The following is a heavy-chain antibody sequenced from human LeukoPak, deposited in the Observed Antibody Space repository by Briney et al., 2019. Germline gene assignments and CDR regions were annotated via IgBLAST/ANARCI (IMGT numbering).Heavy chain of an antibody. CDR3: ARGFTIFDWFDP. CDR1: GGTFSSYA. CDR2: IIPILGTA. V-gene: IGHV1-69*13. D-gene: IGHD3-3*01. J-gene: IGHJ5*02. Sequence: SVKVSCKASGGTFSSYAISWVRQAPGQGLEWMGGIIPILGTANYAQKFQGRVTITADESTSTAYMELSSLRSEDTAVYYCARGFTIFDWFDPWGQGTLVTVSS.